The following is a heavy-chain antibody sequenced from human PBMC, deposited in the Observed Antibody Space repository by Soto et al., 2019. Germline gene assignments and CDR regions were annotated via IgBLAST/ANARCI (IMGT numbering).Heavy chain of an antibody. CDR3: AREARYDRGVYHYEGIDY. J-gene: IGHJ4*02. CDR2: FSAGGDYR. V-gene: IGHV3-23*01. D-gene: IGHD3-22*01. CDR1: GFSSSDYS. Sequence: EVQLLQSGGGLAQPGGSLTLSCAASGFSSSDYSMNWVRRAPGKGLEWVSAFSAGGDYRHYADSVKGRFTISRDNSKNTLFLQMNSLRAEDTARYYCAREARYDRGVYHYEGIDYWGQGTLVTVSS.